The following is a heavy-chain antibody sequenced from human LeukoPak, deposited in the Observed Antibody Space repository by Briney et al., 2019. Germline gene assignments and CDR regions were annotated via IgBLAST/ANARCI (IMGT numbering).Heavy chain of an antibody. D-gene: IGHD3-10*01. J-gene: IGHJ4*02. CDR3: ARSEVEWDVLLWFGELFRGRYFDY. V-gene: IGHV4-38-2*01. CDR2: IYHSGST. CDR1: GYSISSGYY. Sequence: KPSETLSLTCAVSGYSISSGYYWGWIRQPPGKGLEWIGSIYHSGSTYYNPSLKSRVTISVDTSKDQFSLKLSSVTAADTAVNYCARSEVEWDVLLWFGELFRGRYFDYWGQGTLVTVSS.